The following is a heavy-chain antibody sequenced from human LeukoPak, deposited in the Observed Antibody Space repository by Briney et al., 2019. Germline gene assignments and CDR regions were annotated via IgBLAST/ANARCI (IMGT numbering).Heavy chain of an antibody. CDR1: GDTFSRYG. Sequence: SVKVSCKASGDTFSRYGISWVRQAPGQGLEWMGGITPLFGTANYAQKFQGRVTITADESTSTAYLELSRLRFEDTAAYYCAREWNYESNGYFYYYWGQGTLVTVSS. J-gene: IGHJ4*02. CDR2: ITPLFGTA. V-gene: IGHV1-69*13. CDR3: AREWNYESNGYFYYY. D-gene: IGHD3-22*01.